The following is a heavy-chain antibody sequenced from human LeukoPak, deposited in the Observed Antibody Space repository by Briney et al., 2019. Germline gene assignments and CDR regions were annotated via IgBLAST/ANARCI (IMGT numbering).Heavy chain of an antibody. Sequence: GASVKVSCKASGYTFTSYGISWVRQAPGQGLEWMGWISAYNGNTNYAQKLQGRVTMTTDTSTSTAYMELRSLRSDDTAVYYCARVWCIAAACWPFDYWGQGTLVTVSS. CDR1: GYTFTSYG. J-gene: IGHJ4*02. CDR2: ISAYNGNT. D-gene: IGHD6-13*01. V-gene: IGHV1-18*01. CDR3: ARVWCIAAACWPFDY.